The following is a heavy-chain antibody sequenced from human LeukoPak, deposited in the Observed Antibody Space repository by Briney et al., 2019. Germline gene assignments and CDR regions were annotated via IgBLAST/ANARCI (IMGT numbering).Heavy chain of an antibody. CDR1: GFTFSNYA. CDR3: AKVKPPPYTSGYHFDY. CDR2: IRASGGGT. D-gene: IGHD6-19*01. V-gene: IGHV3-23*01. J-gene: IGHJ4*02. Sequence: GGSLRLSCAASGFTFSNYAMSWVRQAPGKGLEWVSAIRASGGGTYYADSVKGRLTISRDNSKNTLYLQINSLRAEDTAVYYCAKVKPPPYTSGYHFDYWGQGTLVTVSS.